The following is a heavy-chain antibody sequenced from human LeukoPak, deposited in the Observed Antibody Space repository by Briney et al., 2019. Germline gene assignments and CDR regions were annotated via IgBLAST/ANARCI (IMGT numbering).Heavy chain of an antibody. J-gene: IGHJ4*02. V-gene: IGHV1-18*01. Sequence: ASVKVSCKASGYTFTSYGISWVRRAPGQGLEWMGWISAYNGNTNYAQKLQGRVTMTTDTSTSTAYMELRTLISDDTAVYYCAKGRRVDANDHFDYWGQGTLVTVSS. D-gene: IGHD1-1*01. CDR2: ISAYNGNT. CDR3: AKGRRVDANDHFDY. CDR1: GYTFTSYG.